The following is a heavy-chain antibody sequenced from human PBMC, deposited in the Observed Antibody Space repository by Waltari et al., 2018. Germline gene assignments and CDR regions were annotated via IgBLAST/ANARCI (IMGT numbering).Heavy chain of an antibody. V-gene: IGHV4-61*09. Sequence: QVQLQESGPGLVKPSQTLSLTCTVSGGSISSGSYYWSWIRQPAGKGLEWIGYIYTSGRTNYNPSLKSRVTISVDTSKNQFSLKLSSVTAADTAVYYCARDPEYSCYDGGFDYWGQGTLVTVSS. D-gene: IGHD5-12*01. CDR3: ARDPEYSCYDGGFDY. J-gene: IGHJ4*02. CDR1: GGSISSGSYY. CDR2: IYTSGRT.